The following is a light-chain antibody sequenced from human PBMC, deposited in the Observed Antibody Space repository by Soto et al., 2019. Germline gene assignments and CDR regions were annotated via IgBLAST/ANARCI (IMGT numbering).Light chain of an antibody. Sequence: EIVLTQSPATLSLSPGERATLSCRASQSVSSYLAWYQQKPGQAPRLLIYGASSRATGIPDRFSGSGSGTDFTLTISRLEPEDFVVYYCQQYGSSPPLTFGGGTKVDI. CDR2: GAS. CDR3: QQYGSSPPLT. V-gene: IGKV3-20*01. J-gene: IGKJ4*01. CDR1: QSVSSY.